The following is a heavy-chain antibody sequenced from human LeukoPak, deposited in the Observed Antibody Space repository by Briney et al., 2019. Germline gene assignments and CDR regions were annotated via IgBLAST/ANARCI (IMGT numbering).Heavy chain of an antibody. CDR1: GGFISTYY. Sequence: SETLSLTCTVSGGFISTYYWSWIRQPPGKGLEWIGYIYYSGSTTYNPSLKSRVTISVDTSKNQFSLKLNSVTAADTAVYYCARRGVSTYGYVYWGQGTLVTVSS. CDR2: IYYSGST. J-gene: IGHJ4*02. CDR3: ARRGVSTYGYVY. D-gene: IGHD5-12*01. V-gene: IGHV4-59*08.